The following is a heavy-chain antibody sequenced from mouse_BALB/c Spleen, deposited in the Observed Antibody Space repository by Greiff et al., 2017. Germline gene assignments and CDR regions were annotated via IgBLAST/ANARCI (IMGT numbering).Heavy chain of an antibody. CDR2: INSNGGST. CDR1: GFTFSSYG. J-gene: IGHJ3*01. D-gene: IGHD2-1*01. V-gene: IGHV5-6-3*01. Sequence: EVKLVESGGGLVQPGGSLKLSCAASGFTFSSYGMSWVRQTPDKRLELVATINSNGGSTYYPDSVTGRFTISRDNAKNTLYLQMSSLKSEDTAMYYCARDGSLIYYGNHQFAYWGQGTLVTVSA. CDR3: ARDGSLIYYGNHQFAY.